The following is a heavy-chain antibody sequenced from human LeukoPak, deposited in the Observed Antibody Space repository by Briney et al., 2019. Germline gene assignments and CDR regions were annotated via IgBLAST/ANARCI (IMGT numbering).Heavy chain of an antibody. CDR3: ARGARYFDWLLDY. V-gene: IGHV3-33*01. D-gene: IGHD3-9*01. J-gene: IGHJ4*02. CDR2: IWYDGSNK. Sequence: GSLRLSCAASGFTFSSYGMHWVRQAPGKGLEWVAVIWYDGSNKYYADSVKGRFTISRDNSKNTLYLQMNSLRAEDTAVYYCARGARYFDWLLDYWGQGTLVTVSS. CDR1: GFTFSSYG.